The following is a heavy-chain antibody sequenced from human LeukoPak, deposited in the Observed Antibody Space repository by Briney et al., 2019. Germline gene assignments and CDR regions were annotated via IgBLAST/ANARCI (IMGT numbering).Heavy chain of an antibody. CDR1: GYTFTTYA. Sequence: ASVKASCKASGYTFTTYAIHWVRQAPGQRLEWLGWINTGNGDTRDSQTFQDRVTITRDTSASTAYMELSSLRPEDTAVYYCARDMGSGSLHFWGQGTLVTVSS. CDR3: ARDMGSGSLHF. CDR2: INTGNGDT. D-gene: IGHD1-26*01. V-gene: IGHV1-3*04. J-gene: IGHJ4*02.